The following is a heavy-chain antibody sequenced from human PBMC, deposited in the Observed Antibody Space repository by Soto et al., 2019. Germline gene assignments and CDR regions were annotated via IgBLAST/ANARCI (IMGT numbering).Heavy chain of an antibody. CDR1: GGSISSGNYY. CDR3: ATMGTTVTGLYYFDY. D-gene: IGHD4-17*01. Sequence: SETLSLTCTVSGGSISSGNYYWSWIRQPPGKGLEWIGFISYSGTTHYSASLRSRVSISVDTSKNQFSLDLSSVTAADTAVYYCATMGTTVTGLYYFDYWGQGTLVT. V-gene: IGHV4-30-4*01. J-gene: IGHJ4*02. CDR2: ISYSGTT.